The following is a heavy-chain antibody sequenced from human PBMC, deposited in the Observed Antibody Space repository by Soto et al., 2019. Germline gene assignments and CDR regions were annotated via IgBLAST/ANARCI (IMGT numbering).Heavy chain of an antibody. Sequence: QVQLVQSGADVKKPGASVTVSCTASGYTFTTYEINWVRQATGQGLEWMGRMNPNDGNTGYAQKFQGRVTMTRNTSVTTAYMELSGLRSDDTAVYYCARGPRESGEWLLFDYWGQGALVTVSS. D-gene: IGHD3-3*01. CDR1: GYTFTTYE. CDR3: ARGPRESGEWLLFDY. V-gene: IGHV1-8*01. CDR2: MNPNDGNT. J-gene: IGHJ4*02.